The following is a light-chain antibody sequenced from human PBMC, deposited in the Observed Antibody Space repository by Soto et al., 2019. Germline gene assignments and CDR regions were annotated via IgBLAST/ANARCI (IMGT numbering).Light chain of an antibody. V-gene: IGKV1-5*03. J-gene: IGKJ1*01. CDR1: QYINIW. CDR2: KAS. Sequence: DIQMTQSPSTLSASVGDRVTITCRANQYINIWLAWYQQKPGKAPKLLISKASSLESGVPSRFSGSGSGTEFTLTISSLQPDDFATYFCQEYNTYPWTFGQGTKVDIK. CDR3: QEYNTYPWT.